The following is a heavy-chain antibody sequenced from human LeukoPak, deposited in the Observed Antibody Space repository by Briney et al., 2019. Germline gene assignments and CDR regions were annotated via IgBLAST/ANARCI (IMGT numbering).Heavy chain of an antibody. Sequence: GASVKVSCKASGGTFSSYAISWVRQAPGQGLEWMGGIIPIFGTANYAQKFQGRVTITADESTSTAYMELSSLRSEDTAVYYCARVGGTILRGENWFDPWGQGTLVTVSS. J-gene: IGHJ5*02. V-gene: IGHV1-69*13. CDR2: IIPIFGTA. CDR1: GGTFSSYA. D-gene: IGHD3-16*01. CDR3: ARVGGTILRGENWFDP.